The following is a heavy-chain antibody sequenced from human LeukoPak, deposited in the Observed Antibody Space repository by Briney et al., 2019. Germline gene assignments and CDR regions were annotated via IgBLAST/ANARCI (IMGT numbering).Heavy chain of an antibody. CDR3: ARNRVYTGWSPLDV. D-gene: IGHD6-19*01. V-gene: IGHV4-39*01. CDR2: VYYSGST. J-gene: IGHJ6*02. Sequence: PSETLSLTCTVSDDSISSSTYYWGWLRQPPGRGLEWIGSVYYSGSTYYNPSLKSRVTISVDTSKNQFSLKVSSVTAADTAVYYCARNRVYTGWSPLDVWGQGTTVTVSS. CDR1: DDSISSSTYY.